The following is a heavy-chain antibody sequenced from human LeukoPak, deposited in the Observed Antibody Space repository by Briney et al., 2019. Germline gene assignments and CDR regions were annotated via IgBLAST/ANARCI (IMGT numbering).Heavy chain of an antibody. D-gene: IGHD2-2*01. CDR1: GYTFTGYY. J-gene: IGHJ4*02. V-gene: IGHV1-18*04. Sequence: ASVKVSCKASGYTFTGYYMHWVRQAPGQGLEWMGWISAYNGNTNYAQKLQGRVTMTTDTSTSTAYMELRSLRSDDTAVYYCARGVVVVPAAPWGQGTLVTVSS. CDR2: ISAYNGNT. CDR3: ARGVVVVPAAP.